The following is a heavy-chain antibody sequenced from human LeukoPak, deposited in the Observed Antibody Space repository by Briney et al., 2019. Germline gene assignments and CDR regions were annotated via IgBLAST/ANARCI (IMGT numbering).Heavy chain of an antibody. CDR1: GFTFSSYS. Sequence: GGSLRLSCAASGFTFSSYSMNWVRQAPGKGLEWVSSISSSSSYIYYAASVKGRFTISRDNAKNSLYLQMNSLRAEDTAVYYCAQRVAGSSFDYWGQGTLVTVSS. CDR3: AQRVAGSSFDY. V-gene: IGHV3-21*01. J-gene: IGHJ4*02. D-gene: IGHD6-19*01. CDR2: ISSSSSYI.